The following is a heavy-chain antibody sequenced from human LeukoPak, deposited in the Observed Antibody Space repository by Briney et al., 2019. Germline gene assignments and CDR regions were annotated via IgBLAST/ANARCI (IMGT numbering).Heavy chain of an antibody. V-gene: IGHV4-39*01. CDR2: IYYSGST. CDR1: GGSISSSSYY. J-gene: IGHJ4*02. Sequence: SETLSLTCTVSGGSISSSSYYWGWIRQPPGKGLEWIGSIYYSGSTYYNPSLKSRVTISVDTSKNQFSLKLSSVTAADTAVYYCARLSGYSDSSGYYLDYWGQGTLVTVSS. CDR3: ARLSGYSDSSGYYLDY. D-gene: IGHD3-22*01.